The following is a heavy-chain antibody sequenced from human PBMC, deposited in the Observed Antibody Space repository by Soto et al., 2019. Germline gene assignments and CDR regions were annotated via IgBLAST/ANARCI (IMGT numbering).Heavy chain of an antibody. CDR2: IYHSGST. V-gene: IGHV4-30-2*01. Sequence: SETLSLTCAVSGGSISSGGYSWSWIRQPPGKGLEWIGYIYHSGSTYYNPSLRSRVTISVDRSKNQFSLKLSSVTAADTAVYYCARGFPFEKHRFDYWGQGTLVTVSS. D-gene: IGHD3-16*01. CDR1: GGSISSGGYS. CDR3: ARGFPFEKHRFDY. J-gene: IGHJ4*02.